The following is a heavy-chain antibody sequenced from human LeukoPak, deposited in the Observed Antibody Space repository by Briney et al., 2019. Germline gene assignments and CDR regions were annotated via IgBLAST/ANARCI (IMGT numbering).Heavy chain of an antibody. CDR1: GGSFSGYY. CDR2: INHSGST. Sequence: SETLSLTCAVYGGSFSGYYWSWIRQPPGKGLEWIGEINHSGSTNYNPSLKSRVTISVDTSKNQFSLKLSSVTAADTAVYYCARGFITMVRGVIDNWFDPWDQGTLVTVSS. V-gene: IGHV4-34*01. J-gene: IGHJ5*02. CDR3: ARGFITMVRGVIDNWFDP. D-gene: IGHD3-10*01.